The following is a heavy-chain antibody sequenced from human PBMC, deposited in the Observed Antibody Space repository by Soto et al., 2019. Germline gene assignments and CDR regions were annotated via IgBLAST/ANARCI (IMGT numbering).Heavy chain of an antibody. Sequence: QVQLVESGGGVVQPGRSLRLSCAASGFTFSSYGMHWVRQAPGKGLEWVAVIWYDGSNKYYADSVKGRFTISRDNSKNTLYLQMNSLRAEDTAVYYCAREGELGKYYFDYWGQGTLVTVSS. J-gene: IGHJ4*02. CDR3: AREGELGKYYFDY. V-gene: IGHV3-33*01. CDR1: GFTFSSYG. D-gene: IGHD7-27*01. CDR2: IWYDGSNK.